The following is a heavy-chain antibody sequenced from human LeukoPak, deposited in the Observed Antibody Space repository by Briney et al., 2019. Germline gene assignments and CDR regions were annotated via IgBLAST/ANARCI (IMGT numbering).Heavy chain of an antibody. CDR1: GFTFSSYA. Sequence: GGSLRLSCAASGFTFSSYAMSWVRQPPGKGLEWVSAISGIGGSTYYADSVKGRFTISRDNSKNTLYLQTNSLRAEDTVVYYCARRVDTAMFEFDYWGQGTLVTVSS. V-gene: IGHV3-23*01. CDR3: ARRVDTAMFEFDY. J-gene: IGHJ4*02. D-gene: IGHD5-18*01. CDR2: ISGIGGST.